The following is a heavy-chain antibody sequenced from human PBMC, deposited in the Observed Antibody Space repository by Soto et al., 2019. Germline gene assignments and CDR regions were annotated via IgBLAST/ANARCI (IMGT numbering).Heavy chain of an antibody. CDR2: MNPNSGNT. V-gene: IGHV1-8*01. CDR1: GYTFTSYD. D-gene: IGHD6-13*01. CDR3: ASFKSAGGSWYYYYYGMDV. Sequence: ASVKVSCKASGYTFTSYDINWVRQATGQGLEWMGWMNPNSGNTGYAQKFQGRVTMTRNTSISTAYMELSSLRSEDTAVYYCASFKSAGGSWYYYYYGMDVWGQGTTVTVS. J-gene: IGHJ6*02.